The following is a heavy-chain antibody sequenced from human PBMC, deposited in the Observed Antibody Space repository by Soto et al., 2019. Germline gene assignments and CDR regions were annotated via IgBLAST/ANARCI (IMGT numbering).Heavy chain of an antibody. J-gene: IGHJ4*02. CDR3: AKARCTTTDCYVPDY. D-gene: IGHD1-26*01. CDR1: GFTFSTYT. CDR2: ITGSGGRP. V-gene: IGHV3-23*01. Sequence: EVQLLESGGGLVQPGGSLRLSCVASGFTFSTYTMSWVRQPPGKGLGGVSVITGSGGRPSYADSVQGRFSISRDNPKNTLYLQMNSLRGEDTAMYYCAKARCTTTDCYVPDYWGQGTLVTVSS.